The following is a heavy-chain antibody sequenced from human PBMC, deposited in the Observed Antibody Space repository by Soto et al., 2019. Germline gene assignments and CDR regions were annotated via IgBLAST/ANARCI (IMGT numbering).Heavy chain of an antibody. Sequence: LRLSCAASGFTFSCYAMSWVRQAPGKGLEWVSAISGSGGSTYYADSVKGRFTISRDNSKNTLYLQMNSLRAEDTAVYYCAKDHSSGWYRTWFDPWGQGTLVTVSS. CDR1: GFTFSCYA. CDR3: AKDHSSGWYRTWFDP. V-gene: IGHV3-23*01. D-gene: IGHD6-19*01. J-gene: IGHJ5*02. CDR2: ISGSGGST.